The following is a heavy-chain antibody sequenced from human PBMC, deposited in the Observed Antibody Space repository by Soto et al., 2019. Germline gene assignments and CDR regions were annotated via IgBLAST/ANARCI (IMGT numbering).Heavy chain of an antibody. CDR2: ISYDGSDK. D-gene: IGHD3-22*01. V-gene: IGHV3-30-3*01. CDR3: ARDYYKYYDSSGYYRSPAY. CDR1: GFTFSDYA. J-gene: IGHJ4*02. Sequence: GGSLRLSCAASGFTFSDYAMHWVRQAPGKGLEWVALISYDGSDKDYADSVKGRFTISRDNSRNTLFLQMNSLRAEDTAVYYCARDYYKYYDSSGYYRSPAYWGQGTLVTVSS.